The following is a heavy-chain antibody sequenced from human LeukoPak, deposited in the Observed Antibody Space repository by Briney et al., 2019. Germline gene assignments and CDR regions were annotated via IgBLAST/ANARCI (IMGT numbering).Heavy chain of an antibody. V-gene: IGHV4-59*01. D-gene: IGHD3-22*01. Sequence: SETLSLTCTVSGGSISSYYWSWIRQPPGKGLEWIGYIYYSGSTNYNPSLKSRVTISVDTSKNQFSLKLSSVTAADTAVYYCGRDRYYYDSSGYSLDYWGQGSLVTVSS. CDR1: GGSISSYY. CDR2: IYYSGST. CDR3: GRDRYYYDSSGYSLDY. J-gene: IGHJ4*02.